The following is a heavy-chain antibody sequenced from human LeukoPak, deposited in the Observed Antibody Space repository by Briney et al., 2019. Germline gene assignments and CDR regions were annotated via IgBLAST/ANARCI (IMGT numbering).Heavy chain of an antibody. V-gene: IGHV3-23*03. Sequence: GGSLRLSCAASGFTFDDYGMSWVRQAPGKGLEWVSVIYSGGSTYYADSVKGRFTISRDNSKNMIYLQMNSLRAEDTATYYCAKRSSTSSGYFDFWGRGTLVTVSS. CDR2: IYSGGST. CDR3: AKRSSTSSGYFDF. CDR1: GFTFDDYG. D-gene: IGHD3-22*01. J-gene: IGHJ4*02.